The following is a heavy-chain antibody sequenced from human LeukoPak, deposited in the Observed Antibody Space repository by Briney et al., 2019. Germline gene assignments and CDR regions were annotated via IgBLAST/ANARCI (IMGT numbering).Heavy chain of an antibody. CDR3: ARRPVPMVRGVMTAWFDP. V-gene: IGHV5-51*01. J-gene: IGHJ5*02. CDR1: GYSFTSYW. CDR2: IYPGDSDT. Sequence: GESLKISCKGSGYSFTSYWIGWVRQMPGKGLEWMGIIYPGDSDTRYSPSFQGQVTISADKSISTAYLQWSSLKASDTAMYYCARRPVPMVRGVMTAWFDPWGQGTLVTVSS. D-gene: IGHD3-10*01.